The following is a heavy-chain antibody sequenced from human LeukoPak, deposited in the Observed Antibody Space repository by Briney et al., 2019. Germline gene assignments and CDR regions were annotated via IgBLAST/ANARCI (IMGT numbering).Heavy chain of an antibody. CDR1: GFTFSSYA. D-gene: IGHD4-17*01. J-gene: IGHJ1*01. CDR3: AKDQDYGAYFQH. V-gene: IGHV3-23*01. Sequence: GGSLRLSCAASGFTFSSYAMSWVRQAPGKGLEWVSATSGSGGSTYYADSVKGRFTISRDNSKSTLYLQMNSLRAEDTAVYYCAKDQDYGAYFQHWGQGTLVTVSS. CDR2: TSGSGGST.